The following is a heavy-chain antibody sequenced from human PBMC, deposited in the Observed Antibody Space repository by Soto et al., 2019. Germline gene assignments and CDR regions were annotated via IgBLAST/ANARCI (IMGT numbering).Heavy chain of an antibody. V-gene: IGHV1-3*01. CDR1: GYTFTNYA. CDR2: INAGNGNR. Sequence: ASVKVSCKASGYTFTNYAMHWARQAPGQRLEWMGWINAGNGNRKYSQKFQGRVTITRDTSASTAYMELSSLRSEATAVYYCASDRCSDGTCYTVEFWGKGTLVTVSS. D-gene: IGHD2-15*01. CDR3: ASDRCSDGTCYTVEF. J-gene: IGHJ4*02.